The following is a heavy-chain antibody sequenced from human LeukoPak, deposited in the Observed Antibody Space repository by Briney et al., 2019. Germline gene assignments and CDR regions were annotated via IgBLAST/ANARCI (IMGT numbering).Heavy chain of an antibody. D-gene: IGHD3-22*01. V-gene: IGHV1-8*01. Sequence: ASVKVSCKASGYTFTSYDINWVRQATGQGLEWMGWMNPNSGNTGYAQKFQDRVTMTRNTSISTAYMELSSLRSEDTAVYYCARGPNHNYYDSSGYPWDVWGQGTLVTVSS. CDR2: MNPNSGNT. CDR3: ARGPNHNYYDSSGYPWDV. CDR1: GYTFTSYD. J-gene: IGHJ4*02.